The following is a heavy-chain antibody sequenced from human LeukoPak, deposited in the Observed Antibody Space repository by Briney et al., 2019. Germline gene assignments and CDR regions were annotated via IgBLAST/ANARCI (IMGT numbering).Heavy chain of an antibody. CDR1: GGSISSYY. J-gene: IGHJ3*02. Sequence: SETLSLTCTVSGGSISSYYWSWIRQPPGKGLEWIGYIYYSGSTNYNPSLKSRVTISVDTSKNQFSLKLSSVTAADTAVYYCARSYVSDAFDIWVQGTMVTVSS. D-gene: IGHD3-16*01. CDR2: IYYSGST. CDR3: ARSYVSDAFDI. V-gene: IGHV4-59*01.